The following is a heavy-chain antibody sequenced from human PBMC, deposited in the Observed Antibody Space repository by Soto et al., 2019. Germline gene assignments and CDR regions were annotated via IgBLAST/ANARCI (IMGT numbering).Heavy chain of an antibody. D-gene: IGHD3-22*01. V-gene: IGHV3-30*18. CDR2: ISYDESNK. CDR1: GFTLSNYG. CDR3: AKAAYYDSSGYYGAFDF. J-gene: IGHJ4*02. Sequence: QVQLVESGGGVVQPGRSLRLSCAASGFTLSNYGMHWVRQAPGKGLEWVTLISYDESNKYYADPVKGRFTISRDNAKNTLYLQMNSLRAEDTAVYYCAKAAYYDSSGYYGAFDFWGQGTLVTVSS.